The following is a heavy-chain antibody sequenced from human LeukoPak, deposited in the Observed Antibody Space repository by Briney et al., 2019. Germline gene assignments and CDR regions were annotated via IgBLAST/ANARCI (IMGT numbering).Heavy chain of an antibody. J-gene: IGHJ4*02. D-gene: IGHD6-19*01. CDR2: ISASGGST. CDR1: GFTFSSYA. CDR3: AKAMAGSTYYFDS. Sequence: GGSLRLSCAASGFTFSSYAMNWVRQAPGKGLEWVSAISASGGSTYYADSVKGRFTISRDTSKNTLYLQMSSLRGEDTAVYYCAKAMAGSTYYFDSWGQGTLVTVSS. V-gene: IGHV3-23*01.